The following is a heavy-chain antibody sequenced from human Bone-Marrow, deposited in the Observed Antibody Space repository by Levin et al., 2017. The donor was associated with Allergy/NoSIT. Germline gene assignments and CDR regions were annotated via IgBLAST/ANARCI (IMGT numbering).Heavy chain of an antibody. V-gene: IGHV2-5*02. J-gene: IGHJ4*02. CDR2: IFWDDNK. Sequence: SLTTSEVAVGWMRPPPGKALEWLALIFWDDNKRYSPSLRSRLAITKDTSKNQVVLTMTNMDPVDTATYYCAHKRVVSFDYWGQGTLVTVSS. D-gene: IGHD3-3*01. CDR3: AHKRVVSFDY. CDR1: SLTTSEVA.